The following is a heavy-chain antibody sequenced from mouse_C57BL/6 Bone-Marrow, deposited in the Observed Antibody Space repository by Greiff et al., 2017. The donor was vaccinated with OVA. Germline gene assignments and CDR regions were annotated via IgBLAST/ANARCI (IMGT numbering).Heavy chain of an antibody. CDR2: IHTNSGST. J-gene: IGHJ4*01. Sequence: QVQLQQPGAELVKPGASVKLSCKASGYTFTSYWMHWVKQRPGQGLEWIGMIHTNSGSTNYNEKFKSKATLTVDKSSSTAYMQLISLTSEDSAVYYCSRGGSYALDYWGQGTSVTFSS. V-gene: IGHV1-64*01. CDR1: GYTFTSYW. CDR3: SRGGSYALDY.